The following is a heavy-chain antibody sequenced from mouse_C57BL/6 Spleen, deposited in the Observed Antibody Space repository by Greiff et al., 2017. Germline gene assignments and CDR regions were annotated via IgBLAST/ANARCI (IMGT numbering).Heavy chain of an antibody. Sequence: QVQLQQSGAELVRPGASVTLSCKASGYTFTDYEMHWVKQTPVHGLEWIGAIDPETGGTAYNQKFKGKAILTADKSSSTAYMELRSLTSEDSAVYYCTRGGPLFGYWGQGTTLTVSS. J-gene: IGHJ2*01. V-gene: IGHV1-15*01. CDR1: GYTFTDYE. CDR3: TRGGPLFGY. CDR2: IDPETGGT.